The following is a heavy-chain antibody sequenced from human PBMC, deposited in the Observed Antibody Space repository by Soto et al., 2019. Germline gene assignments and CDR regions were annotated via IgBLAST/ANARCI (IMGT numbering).Heavy chain of an antibody. CDR1: GYSFTSYW. Sequence: GESLKISCKGSGYSFTSYWIGWVRQMPGKGLEWMGIIYPGDSDTRYSPSFQGQVTISADKSISTAYLQWSSLKASETAIYYCARQVDCSSSSCLATFDYWGQGTLVTVSS. CDR2: IYPGDSDT. J-gene: IGHJ4*02. V-gene: IGHV5-51*01. D-gene: IGHD2-2*01. CDR3: ARQVDCSSSSCLATFDY.